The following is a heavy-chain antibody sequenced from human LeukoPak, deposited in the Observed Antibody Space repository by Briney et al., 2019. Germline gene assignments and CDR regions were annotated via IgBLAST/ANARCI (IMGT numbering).Heavy chain of an antibody. D-gene: IGHD4-23*01. CDR2: ISGSGGST. V-gene: IGHV3-23*01. CDR3: ASQYRGLYYFDY. CDR1: GFTFSSYA. J-gene: IGHJ4*02. Sequence: TGGSLRLSCAASGFTFSSYAMSWVRQAPGKGLEWVSAISGSGGSTYYADSVKGRFTISRDNSKNTLYLQMNSLRAEDTAVYYCASQYRGLYYFDYWGQGTLVTVSS.